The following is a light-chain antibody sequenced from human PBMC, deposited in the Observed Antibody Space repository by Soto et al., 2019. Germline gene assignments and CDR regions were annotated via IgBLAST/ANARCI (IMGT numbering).Light chain of an antibody. J-gene: IGLJ3*02. CDR3: CSYSGSYSML. V-gene: IGLV2-11*01. Sequence: QSALTQPRSVSGSPGQSVTICCTGTSSDVGSYNYVSWYQHHPGKAPKLMIYDVTQRPSGVPDRFSGSKSGNTASLTISGLQAEVEANYYSCSYSGSYSMLFGGGTKVTVL. CDR1: SSDVGSYNY. CDR2: DVT.